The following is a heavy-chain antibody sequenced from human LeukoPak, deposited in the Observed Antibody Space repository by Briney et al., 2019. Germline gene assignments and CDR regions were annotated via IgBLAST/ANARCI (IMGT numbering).Heavy chain of an antibody. CDR2: INPNSGGT. CDR3: ARGAGRITMVRGVIIFGY. CDR1: GYTFTGYY. D-gene: IGHD3-10*01. Sequence: ASVKVSCKASGYTFTGYYMHWVRQAPGQGLERMGWINPNSGGTNYAQKFQGRVTMTRDTSISTAYMELSRLRSDDTAVYYCARGAGRITMVRGVIIFGYWGQGTLVTVSS. V-gene: IGHV1-2*02. J-gene: IGHJ4*02.